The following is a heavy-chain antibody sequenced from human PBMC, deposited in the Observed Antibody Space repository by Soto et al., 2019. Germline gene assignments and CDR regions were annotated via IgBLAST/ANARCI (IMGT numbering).Heavy chain of an antibody. Sequence: SETLSLTCTVSGGSISRYYWSWIRQPAGKGLEWIGRIYTSGSTNYNPSLKSRVTMSVDTSKNQFSLKLSSVTAADTAVHYCAISSGYDYTPTARHYYYGMDVWGQGTTVTV. D-gene: IGHD3-22*01. CDR2: IYTSGST. CDR3: AISSGYDYTPTARHYYYGMDV. CDR1: GGSISRYY. J-gene: IGHJ6*02. V-gene: IGHV4-4*07.